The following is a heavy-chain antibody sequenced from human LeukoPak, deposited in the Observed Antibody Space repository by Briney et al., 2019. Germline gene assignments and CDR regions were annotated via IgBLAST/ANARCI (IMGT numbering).Heavy chain of an antibody. J-gene: IGHJ4*02. CDR3: AKAWAYGGNSGGDY. V-gene: IGHV3-23*01. CDR2: ISGSGGST. Sequence: PGGSLRLSCAAYGVSFSSHVMHWVRQAPGKGLEWVSGISGSGGSTYYADSVKGRFTISGDNSKNTLYLQMNSLRVEDTAVYYCAKAWAYGGNSGGDYWGQGTLVTVSS. CDR1: GVSFSSHV. D-gene: IGHD4-23*01.